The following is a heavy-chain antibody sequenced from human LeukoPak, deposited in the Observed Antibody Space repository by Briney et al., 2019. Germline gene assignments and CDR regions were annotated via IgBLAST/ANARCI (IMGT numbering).Heavy chain of an antibody. CDR3: AKVGDYYDSSGFSDY. CDR1: GYTFTGYY. CDR2: INPNSGGT. Sequence: GASVKVSCKASGYTFTGYYMHWVRQAPGQGLEWMGWINPNSGGTNYAQKFQGRVTMTRDTSISTAYMELSRLRSDDTAVYYCAKVGDYYDSSGFSDYWGQGTLVTVSA. J-gene: IGHJ4*02. V-gene: IGHV1-2*02. D-gene: IGHD3-22*01.